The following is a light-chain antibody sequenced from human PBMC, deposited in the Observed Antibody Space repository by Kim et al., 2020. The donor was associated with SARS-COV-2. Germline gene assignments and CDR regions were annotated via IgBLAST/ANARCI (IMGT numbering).Light chain of an antibody. V-gene: IGLV2-8*01. Sequence: PGQSVTISCSGTSSDFGGFSYVSWYQQHPGKAPKLIIYEVIKRPSGVPDRFSGSKSGNTASLTVSGLQAEDEADYYCTTHGGYNYVFGTGTQLTVL. CDR2: EVI. CDR3: TTHGGYNYV. J-gene: IGLJ1*01. CDR1: SSDFGGFSY.